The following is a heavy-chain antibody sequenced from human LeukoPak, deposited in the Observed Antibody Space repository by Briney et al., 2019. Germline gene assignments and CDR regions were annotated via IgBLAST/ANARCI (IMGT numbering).Heavy chain of an antibody. V-gene: IGHV3-9*01. CDR1: GFTFDDYA. J-gene: IGHJ4*02. Sequence: GRSLRLSCAASGFTFDDYAVHWVRQAPRKGLEWVSGISWNSGSIGYADSVKGRFTISRDNAKNSLYLQMNSLRAEDTALYYCAKASDTAMVTLFDYWGQGTLVTVSS. CDR3: AKASDTAMVTLFDY. CDR2: ISWNSGSI. D-gene: IGHD5-18*01.